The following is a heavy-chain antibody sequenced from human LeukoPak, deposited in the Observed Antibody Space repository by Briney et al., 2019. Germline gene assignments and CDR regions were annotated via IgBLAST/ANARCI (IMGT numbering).Heavy chain of an antibody. CDR2: INHSGGT. D-gene: IGHD6-19*01. J-gene: IGHJ3*02. CDR1: GGSFSGYY. CDR3: ARAYSSGPGIEDAFDI. Sequence: SETLSLTCAVYGGSFSGYYWSWIRQPPGKGLEWIGEINHSGGTNYNPSLKSRVTISVDTSKNQFSLKLSSVTAADTAVYYCARAYSSGPGIEDAFDIWGQGTMVTVSS. V-gene: IGHV4-34*01.